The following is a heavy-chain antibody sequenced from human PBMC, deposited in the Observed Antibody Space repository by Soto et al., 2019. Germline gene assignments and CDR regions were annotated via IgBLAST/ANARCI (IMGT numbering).Heavy chain of an antibody. Sequence: EVQLLESGGGLVQPGGSLRLSCAASGFTFSSYAMSWVRQAPGKGLEWVSAISGSGGSTYYADSVKGRFTISRDNSKNTRYLQRNSVSAEDTAVYYCAKDFGVELWSQDCYYFDYWGQGALVVVCS. D-gene: IGHD3-3*01. J-gene: IGHJ4*02. CDR2: ISGSGGST. CDR1: GFTFSSYA. CDR3: AKDFGVELWSQDCYYFDY. V-gene: IGHV3-23*01.